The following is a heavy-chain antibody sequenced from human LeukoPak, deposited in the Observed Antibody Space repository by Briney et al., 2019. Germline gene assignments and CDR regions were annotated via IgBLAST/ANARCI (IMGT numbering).Heavy chain of an antibody. Sequence: QPGGSLRLSCAASEFIFGNYAMSWVRQAPGKGLEWVSVISGSGGTTYYADSVKGRFTISRDNSKNTLYLQMNSLRAEDTAVYYCARRRERGASDAFAFWGQGTMVTVSS. J-gene: IGHJ3*01. CDR3: ARRRERGASDAFAF. V-gene: IGHV3-23*01. CDR2: ISGSGGTT. CDR1: EFIFGNYA. D-gene: IGHD3-16*01.